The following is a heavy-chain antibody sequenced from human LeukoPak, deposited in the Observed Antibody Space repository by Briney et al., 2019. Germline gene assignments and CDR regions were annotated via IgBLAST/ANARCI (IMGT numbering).Heavy chain of an antibody. Sequence: GGSLRLSCAASGFTFSSYWMSWVRQAPGKGLEWVANIKQGGSEKYYVDSVKGRFTISRDNAKNSLYLQMNSLRAEDTAVYYCARQYCSSTSCYRYFDYWGQGTLVTVSS. CDR2: IKQGGSEK. V-gene: IGHV3-7*01. J-gene: IGHJ4*02. CDR1: GFTFSSYW. D-gene: IGHD2-2*02. CDR3: ARQYCSSTSCYRYFDY.